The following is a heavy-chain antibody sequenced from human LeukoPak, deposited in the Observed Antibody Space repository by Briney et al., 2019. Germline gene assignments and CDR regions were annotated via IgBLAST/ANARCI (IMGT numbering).Heavy chain of an antibody. CDR3: ARGPPRADY. V-gene: IGHV4-34*01. CDR2: INHSGST. Sequence: SETLSLTCAVYGGSFSGYYWSWIRQPPGKGLEWIGEINHSGSTNYNPSLKSRVTISVDTSKNQFSLKLSSVTAAVTAVYYCARGPPRADYWGQGTLVTVSS. CDR1: GGSFSGYY. J-gene: IGHJ4*02.